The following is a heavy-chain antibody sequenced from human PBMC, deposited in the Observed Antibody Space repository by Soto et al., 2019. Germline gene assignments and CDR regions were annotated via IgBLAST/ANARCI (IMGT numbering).Heavy chain of an antibody. Sequence: SGPTLVNPTQTLTLTCTFSGFSLSTSGMCVSWIRQPPGKALEWLARIDWDDDKYYSTSLKTRLTISKDTSKNQVVLTMTNMDPVDTATYYCARGFIAVAGTVFAYWGQGTLVTVSS. V-gene: IGHV2-70*11. CDR3: ARGFIAVAGTVFAY. D-gene: IGHD6-19*01. CDR2: IDWDDDK. J-gene: IGHJ4*02. CDR1: GFSLSTSGMC.